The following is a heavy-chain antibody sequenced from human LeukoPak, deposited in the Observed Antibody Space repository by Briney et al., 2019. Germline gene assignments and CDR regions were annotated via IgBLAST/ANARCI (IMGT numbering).Heavy chain of an antibody. V-gene: IGHV3-74*01. CDR1: GFTFSYNW. D-gene: IGHD3-10*01. J-gene: IGHJ4*02. CDR2: ISSDGRTT. Sequence: GGSLRLSCAASGFTFSYNWMHWVRHAPGKGLVWVSRISSDGRTTHYADSVKGRFTISRDSAKNTLFLQMNDLRAEDTAVYYCLGYYSGSPNWGQGTLVTVSS. CDR3: LGYYSGSPN.